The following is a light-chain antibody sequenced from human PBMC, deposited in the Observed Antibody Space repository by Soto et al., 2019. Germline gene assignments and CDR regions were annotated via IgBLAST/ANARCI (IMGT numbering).Light chain of an antibody. V-gene: IGLV1-36*01. CDR3: AAWDDSLNAAV. CDR1: TSNIGNNA. Sequence: QSVLTQPPSVSEAPRQRVTISCSGSTSNIGNNAVSWYQQVPGKAPKLIMFYDDVLPSGVSDRFSGSKSGTSASLAISGLQSEDEADYYCAAWDDSLNAAVFGGGTQLTVL. CDR2: YDD. J-gene: IGLJ7*01.